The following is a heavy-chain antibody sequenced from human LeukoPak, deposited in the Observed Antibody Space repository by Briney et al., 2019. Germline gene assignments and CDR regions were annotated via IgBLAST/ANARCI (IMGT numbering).Heavy chain of an antibody. CDR3: ARHRSQYSSSSGLNWFDP. CDR2: IYYSGST. Sequence: SETLSLTCTVSGGSISSSSYYWGWIRQPPGKGLEWIGSIYYSGSTYYNPSLKSRVTISVDTSKNQFSLKLSSVTAADTAVYYCARHRSQYSSSSGLNWFDPWGQGTLVTVSS. V-gene: IGHV4-39*01. J-gene: IGHJ5*02. CDR1: GGSISSSSYY. D-gene: IGHD6-6*01.